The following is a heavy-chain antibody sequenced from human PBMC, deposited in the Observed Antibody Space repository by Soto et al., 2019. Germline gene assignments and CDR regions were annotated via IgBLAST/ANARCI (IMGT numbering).Heavy chain of an antibody. Sequence: QVQLVESGGGVVQPGRSLRLSCTASGFTFNTYAMHWVRQAPGRGLEWVAIISSDGFNKYYADSVKGRFTISRDNSKNTLYVQMTSLRAEDTAVYYCAKDPITNGWSANYFAYWGQGTLVTVSS. D-gene: IGHD6-19*01. CDR3: AKDPITNGWSANYFAY. J-gene: IGHJ4*02. V-gene: IGHV3-30*18. CDR2: ISSDGFNK. CDR1: GFTFNTYA.